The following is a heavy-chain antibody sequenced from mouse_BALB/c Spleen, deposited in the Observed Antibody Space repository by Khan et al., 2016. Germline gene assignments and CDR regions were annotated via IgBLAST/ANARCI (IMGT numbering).Heavy chain of an antibody. D-gene: IGHD4-1*01. V-gene: IGHV1-69*02. J-gene: IGHJ2*01. CDR2: IYPSDNYT. CDR1: GYTFTSYW. Sequence: QVQLQQPGAELVRPGASVKLSCKASGYTFTSYWINWVKQRPGQGLEWIGKIYPSDNYTNYNQKFKDKATLTVDKSSSTAYMQLSSPTSEYSAVYYCTRFWDVYFDYWGQGTTLTVSS. CDR3: TRFWDVYFDY.